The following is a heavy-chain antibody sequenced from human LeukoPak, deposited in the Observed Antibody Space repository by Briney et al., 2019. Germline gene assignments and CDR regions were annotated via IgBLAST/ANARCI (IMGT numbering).Heavy chain of an antibody. J-gene: IGHJ3*02. D-gene: IGHD6-13*01. V-gene: IGHV3-30-3*01. Sequence: GGSLRLSCTASGFTYTTYAMHWVRQAPGKGLEWVAVISDDGSNKYYADSVKGRFTISRDNSKNTLFLQMDSLRPEDTALYYCARAAYSSSWGGFAFDIWGQGTMVTISS. CDR2: ISDDGSNK. CDR3: ARAAYSSSWGGFAFDI. CDR1: GFTYTTYA.